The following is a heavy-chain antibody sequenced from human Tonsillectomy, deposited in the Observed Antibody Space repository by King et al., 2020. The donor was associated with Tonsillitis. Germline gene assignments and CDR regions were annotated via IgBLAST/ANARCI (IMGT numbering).Heavy chain of an antibody. V-gene: IGHV4-59*08. CDR3: ATYNWNYSYMDV. Sequence: VQLQESGPGLVKPSETLSLTCTVSGGSISGYYWSWIRQPPGKGLEWIGYIYYSGSTNYNPSLQSRVIISVDTSKNLYSLPLRPVTAADTAVYYCATYNWNYSYMDVWGKGTTVTVSS. CDR2: IYYSGST. CDR1: GGSISGYY. D-gene: IGHD1-20*01. J-gene: IGHJ6*03.